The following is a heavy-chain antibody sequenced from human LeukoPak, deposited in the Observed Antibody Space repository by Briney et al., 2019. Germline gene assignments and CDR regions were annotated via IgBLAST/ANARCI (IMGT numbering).Heavy chain of an antibody. CDR2: INLNGGSA. V-gene: IGHV3-20*04. J-gene: IGHJ4*02. CDR3: ARNPSWSGYVFDY. Sequence: PGGSLRLSCAASGFTFDDYGMSWVRHAPGKGVEWVSVINLNGGSACYAHSVKGRFTISRDNAKNSLYLQMNSLRAEDTALYYCARNPSWSGYVFDYWGQGTLVTVSS. D-gene: IGHD3-3*01. CDR1: GFTFDDYG.